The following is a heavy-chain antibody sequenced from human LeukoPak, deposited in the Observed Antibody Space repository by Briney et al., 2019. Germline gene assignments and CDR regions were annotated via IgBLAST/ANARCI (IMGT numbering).Heavy chain of an antibody. Sequence: GGSLRLSCAASGFTFSSYSMNWVRQAPGKGLEWASSISSSSSYIYYADSVKGRFTISRDNAKNSLYLQMNSLRAEDTAVYYCAREYSGYDFGYWGQGTLVTVSS. CDR2: ISSSSSYI. D-gene: IGHD5-12*01. CDR1: GFTFSSYS. J-gene: IGHJ4*02. V-gene: IGHV3-21*01. CDR3: AREYSGYDFGY.